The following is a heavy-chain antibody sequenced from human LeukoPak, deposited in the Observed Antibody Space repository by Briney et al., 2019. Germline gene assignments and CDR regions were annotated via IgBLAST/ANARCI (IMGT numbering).Heavy chain of an antibody. CDR1: GFTFEDYA. CDR3: ARLFSSWYDDAFDI. V-gene: IGHV3-9*01. J-gene: IGHJ3*02. CDR2: ISWNSGSI. Sequence: PGGSLRLSCAASGFTFEDYAMPWVRQAPGKGLEWVSGISWNSGSIGYADSVKGRFTISRDNAKNSLYLQMNSLRAEDTAVYYCARLFSSWYDDAFDIWGQGTMVTVSS. D-gene: IGHD6-13*01.